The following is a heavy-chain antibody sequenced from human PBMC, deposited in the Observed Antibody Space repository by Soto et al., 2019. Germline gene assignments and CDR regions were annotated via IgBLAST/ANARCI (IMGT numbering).Heavy chain of an antibody. Sequence: GGSLRLSCAASGFTFSSYAMSWVRQAPGKGLEWVSAISGSGGSTYYADSVKGRFTISSDNSKNTLYLQMNSPRAEDTAVYYCAKDLWAEMATIQGYWGQGTLVTVSS. CDR2: ISGSGGST. V-gene: IGHV3-23*01. CDR3: AKDLWAEMATIQGY. J-gene: IGHJ4*02. D-gene: IGHD5-12*01. CDR1: GFTFSSYA.